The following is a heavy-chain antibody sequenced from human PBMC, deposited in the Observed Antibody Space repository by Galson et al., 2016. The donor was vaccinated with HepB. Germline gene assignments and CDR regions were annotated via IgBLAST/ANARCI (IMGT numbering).Heavy chain of an antibody. J-gene: IGHJ6*02. CDR2: IYPGDSDT. V-gene: IGHV5-51*01. CDR3: ARRGIMVRGVYYGMDV. D-gene: IGHD3-10*01. CDR1: GYNFTNYW. Sequence: QSGAEVKKPGESLKISCKGSGYNFTNYWIGWVRQVPGKGLEWMGIIYPGDSDTRYNPSFLGQVTISVDKSISTAYLQWSSLKASDTAMYYCARRGIMVRGVYYGMDVWGQGTTVIVSS.